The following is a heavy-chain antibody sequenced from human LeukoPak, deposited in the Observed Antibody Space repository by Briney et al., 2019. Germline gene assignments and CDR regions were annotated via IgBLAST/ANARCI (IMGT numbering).Heavy chain of an antibody. V-gene: IGHV1-46*01. D-gene: IGHD1-1*01. J-gene: IGHJ4*02. CDR3: ARHSLPGTTPFDY. CDR2: INPSGGST. Sequence: GASVKVPCKASGYTFINYYIHWVRQAPGQGLEWVGIINPSGGSTTYAQKFQGRVSMTRDTSTSTVYMELSSLESDDTALYYCARHSLPGTTPFDYWGQGTLVTVSS. CDR1: GYTFINYY.